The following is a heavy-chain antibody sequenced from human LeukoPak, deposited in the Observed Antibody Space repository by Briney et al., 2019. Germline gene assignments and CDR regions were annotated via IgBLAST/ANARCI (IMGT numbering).Heavy chain of an antibody. V-gene: IGHV3-7*05. J-gene: IGHJ4*02. Sequence: PGGSLRLSCAASGFTFSSYWMSWVRQAPGKGLEGVANIKQDGSEKYYVDSVKGRFTISSDNAKNSLYLQMNSLRAEDTAVYYCARDRVTMVRGVNYYFDYWGQGTLVTVSS. CDR1: GFTFSSYW. CDR2: IKQDGSEK. CDR3: ARDRVTMVRGVNYYFDY. D-gene: IGHD3-10*01.